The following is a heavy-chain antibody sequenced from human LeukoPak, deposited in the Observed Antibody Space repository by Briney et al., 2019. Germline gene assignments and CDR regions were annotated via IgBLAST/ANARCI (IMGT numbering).Heavy chain of an antibody. J-gene: IGHJ4*02. CDR1: GFTFSSYW. CDR3: ATYSSSWHAIDY. D-gene: IGHD6-13*01. Sequence: GGSLRLSCAASGFTFSSYWMHWVRQAPGKGLVWVSRINSDGSSTSYADSVKGRFTISRDNAKNTLYLQMNSLRGKDTAVYYCATYSSSWHAIDYWGQGTLVTVSS. V-gene: IGHV3-74*01. CDR2: INSDGSST.